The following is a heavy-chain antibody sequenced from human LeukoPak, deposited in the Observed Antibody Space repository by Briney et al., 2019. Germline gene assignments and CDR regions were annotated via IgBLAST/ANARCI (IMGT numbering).Heavy chain of an antibody. J-gene: IGHJ4*02. CDR1: GFTFSNYW. CDR3: VRAHCSTISCHFVY. Sequence: GGSLRLSCAASGFTFSNYWMHWVRHAPGEGLVWVSRIDTDGTTTTYADSVKGRYTRYRDNAKKTLYLQMNSLRAEDTSVYHCVRAHCSTISCHFVYWGQGTLVTVSS. V-gene: IGHV3-74*01. CDR2: IDTDGTTT. D-gene: IGHD2-2*01.